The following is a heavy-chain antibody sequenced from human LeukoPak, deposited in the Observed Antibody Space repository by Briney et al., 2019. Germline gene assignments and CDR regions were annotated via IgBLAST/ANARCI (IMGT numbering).Heavy chain of an antibody. CDR3: AKDNYYYDTFDI. D-gene: IGHD3-10*01. J-gene: IGHJ3*02. CDR1: GFTFSSYA. CDR2: ISGSGGST. Sequence: GGSLRLSCAASGFTFSSYAMSWVRQAPGKGLEWVSAISGSGGSTYYAGSVKGRFTISRDNSKNTLYLQMNSLRAEDTAVYYCAKDNYYYDTFDIWGQGTMVTVSS. V-gene: IGHV3-23*01.